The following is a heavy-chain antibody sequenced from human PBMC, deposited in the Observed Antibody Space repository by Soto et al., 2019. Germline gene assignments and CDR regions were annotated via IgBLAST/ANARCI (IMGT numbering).Heavy chain of an antibody. Sequence: QVQLQQSGPGLVKPSQTLSLTCTVSGGSISYEYYHWTWIRQAPGKGLEWIGYIHYSGSIIYNPSFKSRVNISVNTSKNQYSLQLSSVTAADPAVYFCAREDDGGDRDYYGLDVWGQGTTVTVSS. CDR3: AREDDGGDRDYYGLDV. D-gene: IGHD2-21*02. V-gene: IGHV4-30-4*08. CDR1: GGSISYEYYH. CDR2: IHYSGSI. J-gene: IGHJ6*02.